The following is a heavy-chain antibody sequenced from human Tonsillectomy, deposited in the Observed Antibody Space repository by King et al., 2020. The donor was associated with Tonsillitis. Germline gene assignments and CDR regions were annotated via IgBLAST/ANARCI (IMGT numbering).Heavy chain of an antibody. CDR3: ARGREFPSHCRRTNCHYYYYMDV. V-gene: IGHV1-69*01. D-gene: IGHD2-2*01. CDR1: GGTFSSYA. CDR2: IIPIFGTA. J-gene: IGHJ6*03. Sequence: QLVQSGAEVKKPGSSVKVSCKASGGTFSSYAITWVRQAPGQGLDWMGGIIPIFGTAIYAQKFQGRVTVTADESTSTAYMDLSSLRYEDTAVYYCARGREFPSHCRRTNCHYYYYMDV.